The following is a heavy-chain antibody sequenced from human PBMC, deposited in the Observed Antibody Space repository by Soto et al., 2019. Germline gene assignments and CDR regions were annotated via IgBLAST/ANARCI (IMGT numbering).Heavy chain of an antibody. D-gene: IGHD3-3*02. J-gene: IGHJ4*02. CDR2: VFHSGTT. CDR1: GYSINSGYY. V-gene: IGHV4-38-2*02. CDR3: PRDFAHLHHFWRGPDY. Sequence: PSETLSLTCGVSGYSINSGYYWGWIRQPPGKGLEWIGSVFHSGTTYQNASLKTGATISVETFRNQFSLELDWVTAADTAGYYCPRDFAHLHHFWRGPDYWGPGILVTVSS.